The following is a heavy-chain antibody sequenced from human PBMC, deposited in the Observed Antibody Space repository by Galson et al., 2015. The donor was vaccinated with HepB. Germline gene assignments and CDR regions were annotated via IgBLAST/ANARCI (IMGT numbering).Heavy chain of an antibody. CDR1: GFTFSNYG. CDR3: AKQFGELGYYYSMAV. CDR2: ISYDGNNK. D-gene: IGHD3-10*01. Sequence: SLRLSCAASGFTFSNYGMHWVRQAPGKGLEWVAVISYDGNNKYYADSVKGRFTISRDNSKNTLYLQMNSLRVEDTAVYYCAKQFGELGYYYSMAVWGQGTTVTVSS. V-gene: IGHV3-30*18. J-gene: IGHJ6*02.